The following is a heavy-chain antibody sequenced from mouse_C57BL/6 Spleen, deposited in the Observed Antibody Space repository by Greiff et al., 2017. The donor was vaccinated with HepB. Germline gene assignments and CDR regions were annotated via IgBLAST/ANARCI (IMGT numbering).Heavy chain of an antibody. CDR1: GFNIKDYY. Sequence: VQLQQPGAELVRPGASVKLSCTASGFNIKDYYMHWVKQRPDQGLEWIGRIDPEDGDTEYAPKFQGKATMTADTSSNTAYLQLSSLTSGDTAVYDCTTCPPYGYDDYAMDYWGQGASVTDSS. CDR3: TTCPPYGYDDYAMDY. V-gene: IGHV14-1*01. J-gene: IGHJ4*01. D-gene: IGHD2-2*01. CDR2: IDPEDGDT.